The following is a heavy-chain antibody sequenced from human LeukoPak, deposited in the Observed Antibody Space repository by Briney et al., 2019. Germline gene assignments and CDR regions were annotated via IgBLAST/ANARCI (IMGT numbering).Heavy chain of an antibody. CDR3: AKGVGGSANYYYMDV. CDR2: IPYDGSNK. V-gene: IGHV3-30*02. J-gene: IGHJ6*03. D-gene: IGHD3-10*01. Sequence: GGSLRLSCAASGFAFSSHGIHWVRQARGKGLEWVAFIPYDGSNKFYAASVKGRPTISRDNSKNTLYLQMNSLRAEDTAVYYCAKGVGGSANYYYMDVWGKGTTVTVSS. CDR1: GFAFSSHG.